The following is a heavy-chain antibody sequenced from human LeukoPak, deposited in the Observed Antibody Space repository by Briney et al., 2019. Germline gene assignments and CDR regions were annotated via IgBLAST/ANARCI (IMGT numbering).Heavy chain of an antibody. D-gene: IGHD3-3*01. Sequence: SETLSLTCAVYGGSFSGYYWSWIRQPAGKGLEWIGRIYTSGSTNYNPSLKSRVTISVDTSKNQFSLKLSSVTAADTAVYYCARDKILEWSDAFDIWGQGTMVTVSS. V-gene: IGHV4-4*07. CDR1: GGSFSGYY. J-gene: IGHJ3*02. CDR2: IYTSGST. CDR3: ARDKILEWSDAFDI.